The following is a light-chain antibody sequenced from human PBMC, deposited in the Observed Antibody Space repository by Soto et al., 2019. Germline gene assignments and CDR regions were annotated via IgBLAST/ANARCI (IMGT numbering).Light chain of an antibody. CDR3: SSYAHSSTMI. J-gene: IGLJ2*01. V-gene: IGLV2-23*02. Sequence: QSVLTQPASVSGSPGQSITISCTGTSSDVGSYNFVSWYQQHPGKAPKLMIYEVTKRPSGVSDRFSGSKSGSTASLTISGLQAEDEADYYCSSYAHSSTMIFGGGTKVTVL. CDR1: SSDVGSYNF. CDR2: EVT.